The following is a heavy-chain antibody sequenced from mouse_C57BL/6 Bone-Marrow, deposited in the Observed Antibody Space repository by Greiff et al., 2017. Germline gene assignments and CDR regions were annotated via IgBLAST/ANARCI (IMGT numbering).Heavy chain of an antibody. CDR2: IDPENGDT. Sequence: EFQLHQSGAELVRPGASVKLSCTASGFNIKDDYMHWVKQRPEQGLEWIGWIDPENGDTEYASKFQGKATITTDTSSNTAYLQLSSLTSENTAVYYCTTPTVVDPRFDYWGQGTTLTVSS. V-gene: IGHV14-4*01. J-gene: IGHJ2*01. CDR1: GFNIKDDY. CDR3: TTPTVVDPRFDY. D-gene: IGHD1-1*01.